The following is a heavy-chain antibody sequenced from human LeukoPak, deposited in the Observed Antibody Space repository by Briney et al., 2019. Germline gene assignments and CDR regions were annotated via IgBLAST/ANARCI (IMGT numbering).Heavy chain of an antibody. J-gene: IGHJ3*02. V-gene: IGHV1-46*01. CDR2: INPSGGST. CDR1: GYTFTSYY. D-gene: IGHD3-3*01. Sequence: ASVKVSCKASGYTFTSYYMHWVRQAPGQGLEWMGIINPSGGSTSYAQKFQGRVTMTRDTSTSIAYMELSSLRSEDTAVYYCARAPYYDFWSGSHAGAFDIWGQGTMVTVSS. CDR3: ARAPYYDFWSGSHAGAFDI.